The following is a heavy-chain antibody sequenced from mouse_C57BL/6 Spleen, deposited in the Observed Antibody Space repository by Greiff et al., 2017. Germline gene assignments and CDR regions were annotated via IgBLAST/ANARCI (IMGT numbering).Heavy chain of an antibody. D-gene: IGHD2-4*01. V-gene: IGHV5-9-1*02. CDR1: GFTFSSYA. Sequence: DVMLVESGEGLVKPGGSLKLSCAASGFTFSSYAMSWVRQTPEKRLEWVAYISSGGDYIYYADTVKGRFTISRDNARNTLYLQMSSLKSEDTAMYYCTREGDYVFAYWGQGTLVTVSA. J-gene: IGHJ3*01. CDR2: ISSGGDYI. CDR3: TREGDYVFAY.